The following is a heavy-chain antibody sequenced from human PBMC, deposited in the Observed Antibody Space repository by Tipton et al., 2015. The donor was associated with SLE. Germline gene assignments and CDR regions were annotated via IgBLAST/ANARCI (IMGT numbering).Heavy chain of an antibody. D-gene: IGHD4-17*01. V-gene: IGHV4-59*08. Sequence: TLSLTCTVSGASISSHYWSWIRQPPGKGLEWIGYMYYSGSAHYNPSLRNRVTMSLDTSKNQFSLKLTSVTAADTAVYYCATLSGDLVHFFDSWGQGTLVTVSS. J-gene: IGHJ5*01. CDR2: MYYSGSA. CDR1: GASISSHY. CDR3: ATLSGDLVHFFDS.